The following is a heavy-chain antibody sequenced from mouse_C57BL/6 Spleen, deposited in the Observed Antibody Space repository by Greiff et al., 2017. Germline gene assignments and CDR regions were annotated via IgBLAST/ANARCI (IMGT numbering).Heavy chain of an antibody. CDR1: GYTFTDYY. CDR3: ARVDYDYEGAMDY. J-gene: IGHJ4*01. D-gene: IGHD2-4*01. V-gene: IGHV1-26*01. CDR2: INPNNGGT. Sequence: VQLQQSGPELVKPGASVKISCKASGYTFTDYYMNWVKQSHGKSLEWIGDINPNNGGTSYNQKFKGKATLTVDKSSSTAYMELRSLTSEDSAVYYCARVDYDYEGAMDYWGQGTSVTVSS.